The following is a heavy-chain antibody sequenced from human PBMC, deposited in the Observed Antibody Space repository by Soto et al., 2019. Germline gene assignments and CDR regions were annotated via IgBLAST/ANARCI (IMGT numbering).Heavy chain of an antibody. Sequence: SETLSLTCTVSGGSISSSSYYWGWIRQPPGKGLEWIGSIYYSGSTYYNPSLKSRVTISRDNSKNTLYLQMNSLRAEDTAVYYCAGGTYYFDYCGQGTLVTVSS. CDR1: GGSISSSSYY. CDR2: IYYSGST. CDR3: AGGTYYFDY. V-gene: IGHV4-39*01. D-gene: IGHD1-26*01. J-gene: IGHJ4*02.